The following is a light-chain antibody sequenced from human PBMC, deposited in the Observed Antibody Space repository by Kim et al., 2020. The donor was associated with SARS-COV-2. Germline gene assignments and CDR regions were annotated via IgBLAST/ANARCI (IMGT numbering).Light chain of an antibody. J-gene: IGLJ2*01. V-gene: IGLV3-1*01. CDR2: QDS. CDR3: QAWDSSVV. CDR1: KLGDKY. Sequence: VSGSPRQTASITCSGDKLGDKYACWYQQKPGQSPVLVIYQDSKRPSGIPERFSGSNSGNTATLTISGTQAMDEADYYCQAWDSSVVFGGGTQLTVL.